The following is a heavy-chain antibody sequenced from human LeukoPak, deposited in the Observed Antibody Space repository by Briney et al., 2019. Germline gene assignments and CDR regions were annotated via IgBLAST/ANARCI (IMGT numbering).Heavy chain of an antibody. CDR2: ISAYNGNT. D-gene: IGHD6-13*01. Sequence: ASVKVSCKASGYTFTSYGISWVRQAPGQGPEWMGWISAYNGNTNYAQKLQGRVTMTTDTSTSTAYMELRSLRSDDTAVYYCATGYSSSWYAPYFDYWGQGTLVTVSS. J-gene: IGHJ4*02. CDR3: ATGYSSSWYAPYFDY. V-gene: IGHV1-18*01. CDR1: GYTFTSYG.